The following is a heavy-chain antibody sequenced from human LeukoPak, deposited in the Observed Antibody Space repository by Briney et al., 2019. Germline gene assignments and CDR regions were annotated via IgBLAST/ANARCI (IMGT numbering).Heavy chain of an antibody. V-gene: IGHV4-34*01. CDR2: INHRGST. CDR1: GGSFSGYY. Sequence: KPSETLSLTCAVYGGSFSGYYWSWIRQPPGKGLEWIGKINHRGSTNYNPSLKSRVTISVDTSKNQFSLKLSSVTAADTAMYYCARGYYYGMDVWGQGTTVTVSS. CDR3: ARGYYYGMDV. J-gene: IGHJ6*02.